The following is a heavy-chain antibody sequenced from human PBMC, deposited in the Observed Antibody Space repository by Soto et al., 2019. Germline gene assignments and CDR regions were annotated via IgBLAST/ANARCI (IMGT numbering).Heavy chain of an antibody. CDR1: GGSCVGYY. V-gene: IGHV4-34*01. J-gene: IGHJ4*02. CDR3: GRGGVKGASIDY. Sequence: SEILSVTWGVYGGSCVGYYGSRIRQPPGKGLEWIGEINHSGSTNYNPSLKSRVTISVDTSKNQFSLKLSSVTAADTAVYYCGRGGVKGASIDYWGQGTLVTVSS. CDR2: INHSGST. D-gene: IGHD1-26*01.